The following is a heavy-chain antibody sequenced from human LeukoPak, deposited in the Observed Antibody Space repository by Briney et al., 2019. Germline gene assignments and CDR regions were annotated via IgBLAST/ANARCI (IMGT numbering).Heavy chain of an antibody. D-gene: IGHD3-22*01. CDR2: IYSDGDT. CDR1: GFAVFSNY. Sequence: GGSLRLSCAASGFAVFSNYMNWVRQAPGKGLEWVSVIYSDGDTSYADSVKGRFTISRDNAKNTLNLQMNSLRAEDTAVYYCARDLGQYYDTSDNWFDPWGQGTLVTVSS. V-gene: IGHV3-66*01. CDR3: ARDLGQYYDTSDNWFDP. J-gene: IGHJ5*02.